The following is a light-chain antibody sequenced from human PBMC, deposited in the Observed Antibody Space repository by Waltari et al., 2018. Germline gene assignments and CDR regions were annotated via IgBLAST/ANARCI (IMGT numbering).Light chain of an antibody. CDR2: AAS. CDR3: LQDYNYPRT. CDR1: QGIRND. V-gene: IGKV1-6*01. Sequence: AIQMTQSPSSLSASVGDRVTITCRASQGIRNDLGWYQQKPGKAPKLLIYAASTLQSGVPSRFSGSGFGTDFTLTIRSLQPEDFATYYCLQDYNYPRTFGQGTKLEIK. J-gene: IGKJ2*01.